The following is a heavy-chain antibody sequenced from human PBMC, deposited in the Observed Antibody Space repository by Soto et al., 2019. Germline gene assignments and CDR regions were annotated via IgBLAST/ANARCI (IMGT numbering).Heavy chain of an antibody. V-gene: IGHV4-30-2*06. D-gene: IGHD5-12*01. CDR3: VRGGGNDPFEY. CDR1: GASITNGGYS. CDR2: ITHLENT. J-gene: IGHJ4*02. Sequence: QLRLQESGSGVVKTSESLSLTCTVFGASITNGGYSWSWIRQSPGRGLEWIGHITHLENTYFNPSFKSRLFMSIDRTKNQFSLKVTSMTAADKGRYFCVRGGGNDPFEYWGQGILVTVSS.